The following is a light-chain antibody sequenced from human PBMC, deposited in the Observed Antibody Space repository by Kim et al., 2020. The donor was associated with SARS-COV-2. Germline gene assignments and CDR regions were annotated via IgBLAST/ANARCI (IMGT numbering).Light chain of an antibody. J-gene: IGLJ3*02. CDR2: QDN. Sequence: VSPGQTGRVTCSGDSLGERFIFWYQQKPGQSPVVVIYQDNKRPSGIPGRFSGSNSGNTAALTIRETQAMDEADYYCQAWDRGSAVFGGGTKLTVL. CDR3: QAWDRGSAV. V-gene: IGLV3-1*01. CDR1: SLGERF.